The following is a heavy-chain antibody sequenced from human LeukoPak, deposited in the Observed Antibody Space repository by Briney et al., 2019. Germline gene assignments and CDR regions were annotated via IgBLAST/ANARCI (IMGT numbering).Heavy chain of an antibody. D-gene: IGHD2-2*01. V-gene: IGHV3-21*01. CDR2: ISSSSSYI. Sequence: GGSLRLSCAASGFTFGSYSMNWVRQAPGKGLEWVSSISSSSSYIYYADSVKGRFTISRDNAKSSLYLQMNSLRAEDTAVYYCAKALRYCSSTSCYSHYYYGMDVWGQGTTVTVSS. J-gene: IGHJ6*02. CDR1: GFTFGSYS. CDR3: AKALRYCSSTSCYSHYYYGMDV.